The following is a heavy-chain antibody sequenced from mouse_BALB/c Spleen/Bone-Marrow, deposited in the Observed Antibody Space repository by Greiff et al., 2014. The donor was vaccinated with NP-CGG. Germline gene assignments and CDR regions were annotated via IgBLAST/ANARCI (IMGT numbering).Heavy chain of an antibody. J-gene: IGHJ2*01. D-gene: IGHD2-1*01. V-gene: IGHV5-6-3*01. CDR2: INSNGGST. Sequence: DVQLQESGGGLVQPGGSLKLSCAASGFTFSSYGMSWVRQTPDKRLELVATINSNGGSTYYPDRVKGRFTISRDTAKNTLYLQMSSLKSEETAMYYCVRGNYGNYVDYFDFWGQGTTLTVSS. CDR1: GFTFSSYG. CDR3: VRGNYGNYVDYFDF.